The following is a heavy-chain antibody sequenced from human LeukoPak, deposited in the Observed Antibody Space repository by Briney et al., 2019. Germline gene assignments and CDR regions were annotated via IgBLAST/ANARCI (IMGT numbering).Heavy chain of an antibody. D-gene: IGHD3-3*01. CDR3: ARGDDFWSVKDY. Sequence: SETLPLTCAVYGGSFSGYYWSWIRQPPGKGLEWIGEINHSGSTNYNPSLKSRVTISVDTSKNQFSLKLSSVTAADTAVYYCARGDDFWSVKDYWGQGTLVTVSS. CDR2: INHSGST. CDR1: GGSFSGYY. V-gene: IGHV4-34*01. J-gene: IGHJ4*02.